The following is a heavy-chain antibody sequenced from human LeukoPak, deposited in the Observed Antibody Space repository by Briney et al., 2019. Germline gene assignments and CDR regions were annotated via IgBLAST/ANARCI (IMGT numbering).Heavy chain of an antibody. J-gene: IGHJ4*02. V-gene: IGHV4-34*01. CDR2: INHSGST. Sequence: SETLSLTCAVYGGSFSGHYWSWIRQPPGKGLEWIGEINHSGSTNYNPSLESRVTISIDTSKNHFSLKLSSVTAADTAVYYCASGQYYDLWSGYYVDWGQGTLVTVSA. CDR3: ASGQYYDLWSGYYVD. CDR1: GGSFSGHY. D-gene: IGHD3-3*01.